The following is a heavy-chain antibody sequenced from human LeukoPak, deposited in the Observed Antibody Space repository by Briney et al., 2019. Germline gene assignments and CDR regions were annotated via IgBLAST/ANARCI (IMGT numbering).Heavy chain of an antibody. J-gene: IGHJ6*04. D-gene: IGHD3-10*02. CDR1: GFTVSSNY. V-gene: IGHV3-7*01. Sequence: GGSLRLSCAASGFTVSSNYMSWVRQAPGKGLEWVANIKQDGSEKYYVDSVKGRFTISRDNAKNSLYLQMNSLRAEDTAVYYCAELGITMIGGVWGKGTTVTISS. CDR2: IKQDGSEK. CDR3: AELGITMIGGV.